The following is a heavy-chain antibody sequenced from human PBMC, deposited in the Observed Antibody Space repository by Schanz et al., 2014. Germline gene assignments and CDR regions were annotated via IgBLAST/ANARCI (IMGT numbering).Heavy chain of an antibody. V-gene: IGHV3-30*18. D-gene: IGHD3-16*01. J-gene: IGHJ4*02. CDR2: ISYDGNEK. CDR1: GFAFSDYG. CDR3: AKGGSSLDD. Sequence: QVQLVESGGGVVQPGKSLRLSCAASGFAFSDYGMHWVRQAPGKGLEWVAFISYDGNEKHYPDSVKGRFTISRDNSRNTLFLQMESLRTEDTAVYYCAKGGSSLDDWGQGTLVTVSS.